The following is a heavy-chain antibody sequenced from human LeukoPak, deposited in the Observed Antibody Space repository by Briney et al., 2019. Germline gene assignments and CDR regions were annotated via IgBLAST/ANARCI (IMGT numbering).Heavy chain of an antibody. CDR2: ITCSSRST. CDR3: SSGYESDYFFYYGMDV. V-gene: IGHV3-11*06. D-gene: IGHD5-12*01. CDR1: GFTFSDYY. Sequence: GVSVRLSCAASGFTFSDYYMSWIRQAPGKGLEWVSYITCSSRSTTYADSVKGRFTISRDNAKNSLYLQMNSLRAEDTAVYYCSSGYESDYFFYYGMDVWGQGTTVTVSS. J-gene: IGHJ6*02.